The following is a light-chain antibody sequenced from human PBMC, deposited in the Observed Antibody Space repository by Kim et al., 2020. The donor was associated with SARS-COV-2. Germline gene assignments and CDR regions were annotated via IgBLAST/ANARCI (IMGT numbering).Light chain of an antibody. J-gene: IGKJ4*01. CDR2: KAS. Sequence: SASVGDRVTITCRASQSIERWVAWYQQKPGKVPRLLIYKASTLQSGVPLRFSGSGSETQFTLTITSLQPDDFATYYCLQHVSYPLTFGGGTKLEI. CDR3: LQHVSYPLT. V-gene: IGKV1-5*03. CDR1: QSIERW.